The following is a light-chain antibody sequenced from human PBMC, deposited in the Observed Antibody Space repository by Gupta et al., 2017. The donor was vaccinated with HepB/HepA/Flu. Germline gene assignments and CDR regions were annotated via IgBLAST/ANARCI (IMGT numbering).Light chain of an antibody. CDR2: DAS. V-gene: IGKV3D-20*01. CDR3: QQYYGTSST. Sequence: EIVLTQSPATLSLSPGDRATLSCGASHSVTYLAWYQQKPGLAPRLLIYDASSRATGIPDRFSGSGSGTDFTLTISRLEPEDFAVYYCQQYYGTSSTFGGGTKVEIK. J-gene: IGKJ4*01. CDR1: HSVTY.